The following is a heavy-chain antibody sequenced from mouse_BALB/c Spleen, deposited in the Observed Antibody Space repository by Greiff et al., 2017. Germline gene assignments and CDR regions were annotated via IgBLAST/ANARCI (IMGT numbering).Heavy chain of an antibody. J-gene: IGHJ3*01. CDR2: IDPYNGGT. CDR3: ARPYYDYDRGFTY. V-gene: IGHV1S135*01. Sequence: VQLKQSGPELVKPGASVKVSCKASGYAFTSYNMYWVKQSHGKSLEWIGYIDPYNGGTSYNQKFKGKATLTVDKSSSTAYMHLNSLTSEDSAVYYCARPYYDYDRGFTYWGQGTLVTVSA. D-gene: IGHD2-4*01. CDR1: GYAFTSYN.